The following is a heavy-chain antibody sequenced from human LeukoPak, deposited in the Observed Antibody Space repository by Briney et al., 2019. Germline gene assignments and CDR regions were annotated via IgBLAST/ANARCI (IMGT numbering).Heavy chain of an antibody. D-gene: IGHD2/OR15-2a*01. CDR3: ATDQGSTFDV. CDR2: ISGSGSIT. Sequence: GGSLRLSCAASGFTFSTYATSWVRQAPGKGLEWVSTISGSGSITYYADSVKGRFTISRDNAQNSLYLQMNSLRDEDTAVYYCATDQGSTFDVWGQGTMVTVSS. V-gene: IGHV3-23*01. CDR1: GFTFSTYA. J-gene: IGHJ3*01.